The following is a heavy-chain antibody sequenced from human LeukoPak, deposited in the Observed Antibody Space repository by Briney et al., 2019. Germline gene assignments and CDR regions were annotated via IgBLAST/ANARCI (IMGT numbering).Heavy chain of an antibody. CDR3: ARGYYDFWSGYSKAEYLQH. J-gene: IGHJ1*01. V-gene: IGHV1-2*06. CDR2: INPNSGGT. CDR1: GYTFTGYY. Sequence: ASVKVSCKASGYTFTGYYMHWVRQAPGQGLEWMGRINPNSGGTNYAQKFQGRVTMTRDTSISTAYMELSRLRSDDTAVYYCARGYYDFWSGYSKAEYLQHWGQGTLVTVSS. D-gene: IGHD3-3*01.